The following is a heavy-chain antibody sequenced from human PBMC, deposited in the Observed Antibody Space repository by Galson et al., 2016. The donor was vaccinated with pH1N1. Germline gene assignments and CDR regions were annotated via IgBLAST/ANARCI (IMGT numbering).Heavy chain of an antibody. J-gene: IGHJ5*02. Sequence: ALVKPTQTLTLTCSFSGFSLSPNRVGVGWIRQPPGKALEWLALIYWNDDKRYSPSLKSRLTITKDTSKNQVVLTMTNMDPVDTATYYCAHSLYGDYVGWFDPWGQGTLVTVSS. D-gene: IGHD4-17*01. CDR2: IYWNDDK. CDR1: GFSLSPNRVG. V-gene: IGHV2-5*01. CDR3: AHSLYGDYVGWFDP.